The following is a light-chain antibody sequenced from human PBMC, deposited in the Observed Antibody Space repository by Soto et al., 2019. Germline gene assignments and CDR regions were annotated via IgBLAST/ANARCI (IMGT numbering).Light chain of an antibody. V-gene: IGLV2-14*01. CDR1: ASDVGGYNS. CDR3: CSYTTSTTYV. J-gene: IGLJ1*01. CDR2: DVR. Sequence: QSALTQPASVSGSPGQSITISCTGTASDVGGYNSVSWYQHHPGTAPKLLIYDVRYRPSGVSDRSSGSQSANTASLTISGLQTDDEAEYYCCSYTTSTTYVFGTGTKVTVL.